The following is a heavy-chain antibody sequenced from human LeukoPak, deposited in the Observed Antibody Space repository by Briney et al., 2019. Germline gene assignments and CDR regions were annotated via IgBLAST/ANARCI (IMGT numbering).Heavy chain of an antibody. J-gene: IGHJ6*02. CDR2: INSDGSST. D-gene: IGHD6-13*01. Sequence: GGSLRLSCAASGFTFSHHWMRWVRHVPGKGLVWVSRINSDGSSTTYADSVKGRFTISRDNARNTLYLQMNSLRAEDTAVHYCARATSYSNYGMDVWGQGTTVTVSS. CDR1: GFTFSHHW. CDR3: ARATSYSNYGMDV. V-gene: IGHV3-74*01.